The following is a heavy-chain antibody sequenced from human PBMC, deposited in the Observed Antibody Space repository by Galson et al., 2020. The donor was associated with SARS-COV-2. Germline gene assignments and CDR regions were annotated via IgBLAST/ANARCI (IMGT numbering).Heavy chain of an antibody. CDR1: GYSISTTNY. V-gene: IGHV4-38-2*01. D-gene: IGHD3-22*01. CDR3: AGQGVNVIVVVTVPGWYFDL. CDR2: IYPNGRT. J-gene: IGHJ2*01. Sequence: SETLSLTCAISGYSISTTNYWGWVRQPPGKGLGWIGSIYPNGRTYYNPSLKSRVTISVDTSKNQFSLRLDSVTAADTALYYCAGQGVNVIVVVTVPGWYFDLWGRGTLVTVSS.